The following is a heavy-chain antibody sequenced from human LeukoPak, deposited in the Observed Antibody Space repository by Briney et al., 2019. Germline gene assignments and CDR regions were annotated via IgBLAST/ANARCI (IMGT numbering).Heavy chain of an antibody. CDR1: GGTFSSYA. CDR2: IIPIFGTA. CDR3: ARDRSGYTHDYYYMDV. J-gene: IGHJ6*03. Sequence: GASVKVSCKASGGTFSSYAISWVRQAPGQGLEWMGGIIPIFGTANYAQKFQGRVTITADKSTSTAYMELSSLRSEDTAVYYCARDRSGYTHDYYYMDVWGKGTTVTISS. V-gene: IGHV1-69*06. D-gene: IGHD5-12*01.